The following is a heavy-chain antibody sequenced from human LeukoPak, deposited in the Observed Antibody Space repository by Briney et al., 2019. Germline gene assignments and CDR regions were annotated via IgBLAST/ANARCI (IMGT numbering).Heavy chain of an antibody. J-gene: IGHJ5*02. CDR3: AKDLNIVVVPAAMGFDP. D-gene: IGHD2-2*01. Sequence: SXSGGSTYYADSVKGRFTISRDNSKNTLYLQMNSLRAEDTAVYYCAKDLNIVVVPAAMGFDPWGQGTLVTVSS. V-gene: IGHV3-23*01. CDR2: SXSGGST.